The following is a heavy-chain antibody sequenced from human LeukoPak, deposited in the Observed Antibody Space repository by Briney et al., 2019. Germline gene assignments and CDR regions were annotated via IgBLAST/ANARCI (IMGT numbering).Heavy chain of an antibody. V-gene: IGHV1-18*01. Sequence: ASVKVSCKASGYTFTSYGISWVRQAPGQGLEWMGWISAYNGNTNYAQKLQGRVTMTTDTSTSTAYMELRSLRSDDTAVYYCARSGCSGGSCYVSHPFPFDIWGQGTMVTVSS. CDR3: ARSGCSGGSCYVSHPFPFDI. CDR1: GYTFTSYG. D-gene: IGHD2-15*01. J-gene: IGHJ3*02. CDR2: ISAYNGNT.